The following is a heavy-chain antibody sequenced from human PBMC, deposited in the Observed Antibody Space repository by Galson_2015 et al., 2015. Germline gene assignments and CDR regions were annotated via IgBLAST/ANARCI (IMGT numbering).Heavy chain of an antibody. D-gene: IGHD6-13*01. CDR3: AKALSIAAAGTPYYFDY. V-gene: IGHV3-23*01. CDR1: GFTFSSYA. Sequence: SLRLSCAASGFTFSSYAMSWVRQAPGKGLEWVSAISGSGGSTYYADSVKGRFTISRDNSKSTLYLQMNSLRAEDTAVYYCAKALSIAAAGTPYYFDYWGQGTLVTVSS. CDR2: ISGSGGST. J-gene: IGHJ4*02.